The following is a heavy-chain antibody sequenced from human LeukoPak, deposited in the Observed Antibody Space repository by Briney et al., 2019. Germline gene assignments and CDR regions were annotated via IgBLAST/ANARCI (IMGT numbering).Heavy chain of an antibody. CDR2: ISGSGNYI. CDR3: ARAAPKRGYTFGFDF. Sequence: GGSLRLSCTASGFNFSSYTMNWVRQAPGKGLEWVSSISGSGNYIYYAESLKGRFTVSRDNAKKLLYLQMNSLRADDTAMFFCARAAPKRGYTFGFDFWGQGTLVTVSS. CDR1: GFNFSSYT. D-gene: IGHD5-18*01. J-gene: IGHJ5*01. V-gene: IGHV3-21*01.